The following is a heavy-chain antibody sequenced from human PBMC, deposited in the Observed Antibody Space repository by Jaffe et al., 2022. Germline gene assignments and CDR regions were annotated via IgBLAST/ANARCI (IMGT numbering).Heavy chain of an antibody. CDR2: ISGSGGST. D-gene: IGHD6-19*01. V-gene: IGHV3-23*01. CDR1: GFTFSSYA. CDR3: AKGASHPGYSSGWYYFDY. J-gene: IGHJ4*02. Sequence: EVQLLESGGGLVQPGGSLRLSCAASGFTFSSYAMSWVRQAPGKGLEWVSAISGSGGSTYYADSVKGRFTISRDNSKNTLYLQMNSLRAEDTAVYYCAKGASHPGYSSGWYYFDYWGQGTLVTVSS.